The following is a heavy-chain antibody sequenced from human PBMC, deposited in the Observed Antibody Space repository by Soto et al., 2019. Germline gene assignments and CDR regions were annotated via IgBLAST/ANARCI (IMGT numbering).Heavy chain of an antibody. CDR1: GFTFSSYG. D-gene: IGHD4-17*01. CDR3: AKDQRDYGDYVPLDY. Sequence: GWSLRLSCAASGFTFSSYGMHWVRQAPGKGLEWVAVISYDGSNKYYADSVKGRFTISRDNSKNTLYLQMNSLRAEDTAVYYCAKDQRDYGDYVPLDYWGQGTLVTVSS. J-gene: IGHJ4*02. V-gene: IGHV3-30*18. CDR2: ISYDGSNK.